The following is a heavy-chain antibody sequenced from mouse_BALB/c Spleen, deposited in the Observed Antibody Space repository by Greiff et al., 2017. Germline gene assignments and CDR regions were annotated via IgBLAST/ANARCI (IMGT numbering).Heavy chain of an antibody. Sequence: DVHLVESGGGLVKPGGSLKLSCAASGFTFSSYTMSWVRQTPEKRLEWVATISSGGSYTYYPDSVKGRFTISRDNAKNTLYLQMSSLKSEDTAMYYCTRDPEIYDGPAWFAYWGQGTLVTVSA. V-gene: IGHV5-6-4*01. CDR3: TRDPEIYDGPAWFAY. CDR1: GFTFSSYT. CDR2: ISSGGSYT. D-gene: IGHD2-3*01. J-gene: IGHJ3*01.